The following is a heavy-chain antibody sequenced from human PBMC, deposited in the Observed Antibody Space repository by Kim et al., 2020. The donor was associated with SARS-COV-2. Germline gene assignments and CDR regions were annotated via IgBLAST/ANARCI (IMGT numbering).Heavy chain of an antibody. J-gene: IGHJ5*02. Sequence: SETLSLTCTVSGDSINDYYWSWIRQSPDKGLEWIGYIFYIGSTNYNPSLRSRVTISINTSKSQFSLRLASVTAADTAVYYCARSSSSWNNWFDPWGQGTLVTVSS. CDR2: IFYIGST. CDR3: ARSSSSWNNWFDP. V-gene: IGHV4-59*01. CDR1: GDSINDYY. D-gene: IGHD6-13*01.